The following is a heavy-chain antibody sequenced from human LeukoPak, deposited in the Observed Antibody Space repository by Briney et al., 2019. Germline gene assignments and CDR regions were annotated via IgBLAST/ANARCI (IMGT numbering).Heavy chain of an antibody. V-gene: IGHV3-23*01. CDR1: GFTFSSYA. J-gene: IGHJ4*02. Sequence: PGGSLRLSCAASGFTFSSYAMSWVRQAPGKGLEWVSAISGSGGSTYYADSVKGRFTISRDISKNTLYLQMNSLRAEDTAVYYCAKDLGSGWYSPFDYWGQGTLVTVSS. CDR3: AKDLGSGWYSPFDY. D-gene: IGHD6-19*01. CDR2: ISGSGGST.